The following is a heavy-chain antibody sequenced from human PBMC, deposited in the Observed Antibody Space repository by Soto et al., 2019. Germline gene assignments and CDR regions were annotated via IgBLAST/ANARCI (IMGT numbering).Heavy chain of an antibody. CDR3: ARDLGPESGSYYCFDY. CDR2: ISSSSSYT. V-gene: IGHV3-11*05. CDR1: GFTFSDYY. D-gene: IGHD1-26*01. J-gene: IGHJ4*02. Sequence: QVQLVESGGGLVKPGGSLRLSCAASGFTFSDYYMSWIRQAPGKGLEWVSYISSSSSYTNYADSVKGRFTISRDNAKNXLYLQMNSLRAEDTAVYYCARDLGPESGSYYCFDYWGQGTLVTVSS.